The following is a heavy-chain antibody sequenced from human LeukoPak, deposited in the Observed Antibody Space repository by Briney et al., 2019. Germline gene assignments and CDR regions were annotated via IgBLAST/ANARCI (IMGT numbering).Heavy chain of an antibody. V-gene: IGHV3-72*01. CDR3: ASPVGATTVRAFDI. CDR1: GFIFSDHY. CDR2: TRNEANIYTT. Sequence: GGSLRLSCAASGFIFSDHYMDWVRQAPGKGLEWVGRTRNEANIYTTKYAASVKGRFTISRDDSKDSLYLQMNSLKTEDTAVYYCASPVGATTVRAFDIWGQGTMVTVSS. J-gene: IGHJ3*02. D-gene: IGHD1-26*01.